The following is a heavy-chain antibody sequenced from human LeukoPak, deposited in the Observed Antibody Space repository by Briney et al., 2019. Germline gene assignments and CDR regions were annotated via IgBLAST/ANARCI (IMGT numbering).Heavy chain of an antibody. D-gene: IGHD1-26*01. CDR2: INPNSGGT. V-gene: IGHV1-2*02. J-gene: IGHJ3*02. Sequence: ASVKVSCKASGYTFTGYYMHWVRQAPGQGLEWRGWINPNSGGTNYAQKFQGRVTMTRDTSISTAYMELSRLRSDDTAVYYCARVPRSGTVTRGAFDIWGQGTMVTVSS. CDR3: ARVPRSGTVTRGAFDI. CDR1: GYTFTGYY.